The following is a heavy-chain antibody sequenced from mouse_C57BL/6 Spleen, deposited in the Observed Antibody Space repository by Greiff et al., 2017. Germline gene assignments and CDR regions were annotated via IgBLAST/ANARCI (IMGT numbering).Heavy chain of an antibody. Sequence: EVQRVESGGGLVKPGGSLKLSCAASGFTFSSYAMSWVRQTPEKRLEWVATISDGGSYTYYPDNVKGRFTISRDKAKNNLYLQMSHLKSEDTAMYYCASEEMDYWGQGTSVTVSS. J-gene: IGHJ4*01. CDR1: GFTFSSYA. V-gene: IGHV5-4*01. CDR2: ISDGGSYT. CDR3: ASEEMDY.